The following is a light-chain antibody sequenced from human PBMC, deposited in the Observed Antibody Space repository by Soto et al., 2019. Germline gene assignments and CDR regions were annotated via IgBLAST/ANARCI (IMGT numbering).Light chain of an antibody. CDR2: GAS. CDR1: QTVNNNY. Sequence: EIVLTQSPGTQSLSPGERATLSCRASQTVNNNYLTWYQQKPGQAPRLLIYGASSRATGIPDRFSGSGSGTDFTLTISRLEPEDFAVYYCQQYGSSPFTFGPGTKVDIK. V-gene: IGKV3-20*01. J-gene: IGKJ3*01. CDR3: QQYGSSPFT.